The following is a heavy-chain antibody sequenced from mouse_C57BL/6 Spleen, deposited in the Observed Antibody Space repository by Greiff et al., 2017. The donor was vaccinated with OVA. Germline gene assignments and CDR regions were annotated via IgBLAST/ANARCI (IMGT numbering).Heavy chain of an antibody. J-gene: IGHJ4*01. V-gene: IGHV1-20*01. CDR3: ARERITTVVASGALDY. D-gene: IGHD1-1*01. CDR2: INPYNGDT. Sequence: VQLKQSGPELVKPGDSVKLSCKASGYSFTGYFMNWVMQSPGKSLEWIGRINPYNGDTFYNQKFKGKATLTVDKSSSTAHMELRSLTSEDYAVYYCARERITTVVASGALDYWGKGTSVTVSS. CDR1: GYSFTGYF.